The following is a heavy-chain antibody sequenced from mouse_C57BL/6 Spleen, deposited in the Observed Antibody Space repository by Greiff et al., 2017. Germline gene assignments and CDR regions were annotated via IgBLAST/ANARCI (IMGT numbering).Heavy chain of an antibody. V-gene: IGHV5-9*01. CDR2: ISGGGGNT. CDR3: ARLMVTRYFDV. CDR1: GFTFSSYT. Sequence: EVKLMEPGGGLVKPGGSLKLSCAASGFTFSSYTMSWVRQTPEKRLEWVATISGGGGNTYYPDSVKGRFTISRDKAKTTLYLQMSSLRSEDTALYYGARLMVTRYFDVWGTGTTVTVSS. J-gene: IGHJ1*03. D-gene: IGHD2-2*01.